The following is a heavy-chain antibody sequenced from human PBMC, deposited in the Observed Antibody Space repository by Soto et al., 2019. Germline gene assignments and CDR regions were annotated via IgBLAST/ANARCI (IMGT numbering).Heavy chain of an antibody. CDR1: GFTFSSYG. V-gene: IGHV3-33*01. CDR2: IWYDGSNK. Sequence: VGSLRLSCAASGFTFSSYGMHWVRQAPGKGLEWVAVIWYDGSNKYYADSVKGRFTISRDNSKNTLYLQMNSLRAEDTAVYYCAREPSSSSWFDPWGQGTLVTVSS. D-gene: IGHD6-6*01. CDR3: AREPSSSSWFDP. J-gene: IGHJ5*02.